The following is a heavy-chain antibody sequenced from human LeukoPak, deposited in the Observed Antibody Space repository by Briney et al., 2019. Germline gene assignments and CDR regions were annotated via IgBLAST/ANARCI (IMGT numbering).Heavy chain of an antibody. CDR2: IYYSGST. J-gene: IGHJ4*02. CDR3: ARDRSDGSGYYGYYFDY. Sequence: PSETLSLTCTVSGGSISSYFWSWMRQPPGKGLEWIGHIYYSGSTDYNPSLRSRVTISVDTSKNQFSLRLSSVTAADTAVYYCARDRSDGSGYYGYYFDYWGQGTLVSVSS. V-gene: IGHV4-59*01. D-gene: IGHD3-22*01. CDR1: GGSISSYF.